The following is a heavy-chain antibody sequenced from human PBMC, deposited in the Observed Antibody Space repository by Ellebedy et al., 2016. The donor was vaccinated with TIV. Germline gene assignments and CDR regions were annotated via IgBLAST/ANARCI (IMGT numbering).Heavy chain of an antibody. V-gene: IGHV3-53*01. Sequence: GESLKISCAASGFTVSSNYMSWVRQAPGKGLEWVSTITATSGDLFYADSVKGRFTISRDDSKNTLYLQMNSLRADDTAVYNCAKPSYNSGWYFEYWGRGTLVTVSS. CDR3: AKPSYNSGWYFEY. J-gene: IGHJ4*02. D-gene: IGHD6-19*01. CDR2: TATSGDL. CDR1: GFTVSSNY.